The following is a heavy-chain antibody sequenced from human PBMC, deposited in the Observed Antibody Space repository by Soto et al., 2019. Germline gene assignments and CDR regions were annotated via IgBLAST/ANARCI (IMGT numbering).Heavy chain of an antibody. J-gene: IGHJ4*02. CDR3: ARVARGIAAAGHFDY. D-gene: IGHD6-13*01. CDR1: GGSSSSGVYY. Sequence: SETLSLTCTVSGGSSSSGVYYWSWIRQHPGKGLEWIGYIYYSGSTYYNPSLKSRVTISVDTSKNQFSLKLSSVAAADTAVYYCARVARGIAAAGHFDYWGQGTLVTVSS. CDR2: IYYSGST. V-gene: IGHV4-31*03.